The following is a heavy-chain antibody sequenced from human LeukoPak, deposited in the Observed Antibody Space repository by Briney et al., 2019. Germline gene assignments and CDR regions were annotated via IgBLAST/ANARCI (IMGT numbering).Heavy chain of an antibody. J-gene: IGHJ5*02. Sequence: SETLSLTCAVYGGSFSGYYWSWIRQPPGKGLEWIGEINHSGSTNYNPSLKSRVTISVDTSKNQFSLKLSSVTAADTAVYYCARQVEFAVNWFDPWGQGTLVAVSS. CDR3: ARQVEFAVNWFDP. CDR1: GGSFSGYY. V-gene: IGHV4-34*01. CDR2: INHSGST. D-gene: IGHD1-1*01.